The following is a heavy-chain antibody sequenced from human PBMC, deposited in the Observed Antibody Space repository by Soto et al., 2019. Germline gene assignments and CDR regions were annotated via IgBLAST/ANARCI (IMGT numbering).Heavy chain of an antibody. J-gene: IGHJ6*02. CDR3: ASFFVGARPLCSSISCFDYYYYGMDV. D-gene: IGHD2-2*01. CDR1: GFTFSSYS. Sequence: GASLRLSCASYGFTFSSYSMNWARQAPGTGLERVSSISSSSSYIYYADSVKGRFTISRDNAKNSLYLQMNSLRAEDTAVYYCASFFVGARPLCSSISCFDYYYYGMDVWGQGTTVTVSS. CDR2: ISSSSSYI. V-gene: IGHV3-21*01.